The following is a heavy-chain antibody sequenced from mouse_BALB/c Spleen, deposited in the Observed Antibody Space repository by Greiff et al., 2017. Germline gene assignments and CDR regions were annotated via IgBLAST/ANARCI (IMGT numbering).Heavy chain of an antibody. CDR1: GYSITSGYY. V-gene: IGHV3-6*02. CDR3: ARRNWDYAMDY. Sequence: EVQRVESGPGLVKPSQSLSLTCSVTGYSITSGYYWNWIRQFPGNKLEWMGYISYDGSNNYNPSLKNRISITRDTSKNQFFLKLNSVTTEDTATYYCARRNWDYAMDYWGQGTSVTVSS. D-gene: IGHD4-1*01. CDR2: ISYDGSN. J-gene: IGHJ4*01.